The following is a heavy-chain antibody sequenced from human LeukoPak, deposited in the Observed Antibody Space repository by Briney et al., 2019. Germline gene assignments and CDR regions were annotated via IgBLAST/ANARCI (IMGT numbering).Heavy chain of an antibody. J-gene: IGHJ4*02. CDR2: IIPILGIA. Sequence: SVKVSCTASGGTFSSYAISWVRQAPGQGLEWMGRIIPILGIANYAQKFQGRVTITADKSTSTAYMELSSLRSEDTAVYYCAVSSEYYYDSSGYTFDYWGQGTLVTVSS. CDR1: GGTFSSYA. V-gene: IGHV1-69*04. CDR3: AVSSEYYYDSSGYTFDY. D-gene: IGHD3-22*01.